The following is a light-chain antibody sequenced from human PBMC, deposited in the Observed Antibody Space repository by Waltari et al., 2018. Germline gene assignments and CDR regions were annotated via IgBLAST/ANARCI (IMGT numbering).Light chain of an antibody. CDR3: QTGGHGTWV. CDR1: SGHTNNI. CDR2: VNSDGSH. J-gene: IGLJ3*02. Sequence: QLVLTQSPSASAPLGASVKLTCTLSSGHTNNIIAWHQQPPKKGPRYLMKVNSDGSHNKGDKIPERFSGSSSGAERYLTISSLQSEDEADYYCQTGGHGTWVFGGGTKLTVL. V-gene: IGLV4-69*01.